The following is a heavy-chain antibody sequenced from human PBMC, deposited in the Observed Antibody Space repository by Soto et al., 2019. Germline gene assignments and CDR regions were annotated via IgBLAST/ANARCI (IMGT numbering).Heavy chain of an antibody. V-gene: IGHV1-18*01. CDR1: GYTFTSYG. J-gene: IGHJ4*02. D-gene: IGHD6-19*01. CDR3: ARDRGYSSGTPGSPPDY. Sequence: ASVKVSCKASGYTFTSYGISWVRQAPGQGLEWMGWISAYNGNTNYAQKLQGRVTMTTDTSTVTAYMELRSLRSDDTAVYYCARDRGYSSGTPGSPPDYWGQGTLVTVSS. CDR2: ISAYNGNT.